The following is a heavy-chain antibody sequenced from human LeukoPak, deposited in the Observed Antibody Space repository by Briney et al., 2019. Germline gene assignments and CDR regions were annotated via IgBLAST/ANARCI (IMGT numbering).Heavy chain of an antibody. D-gene: IGHD2-2*01. CDR2: IKQDGSEK. V-gene: IGHV3-7*01. Sequence: PGGSLRLSCAASGFTLTNYWMAWVRQAPGRGLEWVANIKQDGSEKYYVDSVKGRFTISRVNAKNSLYLQMNSLRVEETAVYYCARDLVVVSAGDWFDPWGQGTLVTVSA. CDR3: ARDLVVVSAGDWFDP. CDR1: GFTLTNYW. J-gene: IGHJ5*02.